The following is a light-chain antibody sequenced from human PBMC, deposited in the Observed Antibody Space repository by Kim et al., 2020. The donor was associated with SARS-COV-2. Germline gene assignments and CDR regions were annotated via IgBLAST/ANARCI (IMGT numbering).Light chain of an antibody. CDR2: DAS. V-gene: IGKV1-5*01. Sequence: STLSASVGDRVTITCRASQSINTWLAWYQQKAGKAPKLLIYDASTLESGVPSRFSGSGSGTEFTLTINSLQPDDFATYYCQQYDGVFGQGTKLEI. CDR1: QSINTW. J-gene: IGKJ2*01. CDR3: QQYDGV.